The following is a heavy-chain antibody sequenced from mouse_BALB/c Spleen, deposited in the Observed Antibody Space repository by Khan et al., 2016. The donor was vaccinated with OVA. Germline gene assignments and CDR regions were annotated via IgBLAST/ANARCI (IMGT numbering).Heavy chain of an antibody. CDR1: GFTFTSYG. D-gene: IGHD1-1*01. Sequence: LVQSGGSRKLSCAASGFTFTSYGMHWIRQAPEKGLEWVAYISSDSNTIYYADTVKGRFTISRDNPKNTLFLQMTSVRSGDTARYFCATSYFYGYYFDYWGQGTTLTVSS. V-gene: IGHV5-17*02. CDR2: ISSDSNTI. CDR3: ATSYFYGYYFDY. J-gene: IGHJ2*01.